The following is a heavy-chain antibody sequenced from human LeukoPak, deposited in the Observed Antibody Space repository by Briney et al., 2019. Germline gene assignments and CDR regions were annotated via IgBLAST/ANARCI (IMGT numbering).Heavy chain of an antibody. CDR2: ITGSGGIT. J-gene: IGHJ4*02. Sequence: AGGSLRLSCVASGFTFSNYAMSWVRQAPGKGLEWVSAITGSGGITYYGDSVKGRFTISRDNSKTTLYLQMNSLRAEDTAVYYCAKWGDYDVLTGYYDPDYWGQGTLVTVSS. D-gene: IGHD3-9*01. V-gene: IGHV3-23*01. CDR1: GFTFSNYA. CDR3: AKWGDYDVLTGYYDPDY.